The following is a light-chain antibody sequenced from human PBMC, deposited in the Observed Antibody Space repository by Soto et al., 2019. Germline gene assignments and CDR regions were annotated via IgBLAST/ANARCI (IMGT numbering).Light chain of an antibody. V-gene: IGKV3-20*01. Sequence: EIVLTQSPGTLSLSPGERATLSCRASQSIRSHYLAWYQQKPGQAPRLLISGAHNRAPGIPDRFSGSGSGTDFTLTISRLEPEDFAVYYCQQYGSSPRTFGQGTKVDIK. CDR1: QSIRSHY. CDR3: QQYGSSPRT. J-gene: IGKJ1*01. CDR2: GAH.